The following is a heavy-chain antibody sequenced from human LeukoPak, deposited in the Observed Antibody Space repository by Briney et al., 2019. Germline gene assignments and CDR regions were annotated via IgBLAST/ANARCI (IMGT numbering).Heavy chain of an antibody. CDR1: GLTLSSRW. V-gene: IGHV3-7*01. CDR3: ATSNSGPEY. D-gene: IGHD4-23*01. Sequence: GGSLRLPCSASGLTLSSRWVNWVRQAPGKGLEWVAIIDKVGSEENYVDSARGRFTISRDNAWNLVYLQMNSLRVEDTAVYYCATSNSGPEYWGQGTLVTVSS. CDR2: IDKVGSEE. J-gene: IGHJ4*02.